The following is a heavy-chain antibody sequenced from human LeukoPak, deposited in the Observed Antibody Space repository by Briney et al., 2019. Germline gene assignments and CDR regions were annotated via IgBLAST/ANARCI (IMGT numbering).Heavy chain of an antibody. Sequence: GASVKVSCKASGYTFTGYYMHWVRQAPGQGLEWMGWISAYNGNTNYAQKLQGRVTMTTDTSTSTAYMELRSLRSDDTAVYYCAREDSGYEDYWGQGTLVTVSS. V-gene: IGHV1-18*04. CDR2: ISAYNGNT. CDR3: AREDSGYEDY. CDR1: GYTFTGYY. D-gene: IGHD5-12*01. J-gene: IGHJ4*02.